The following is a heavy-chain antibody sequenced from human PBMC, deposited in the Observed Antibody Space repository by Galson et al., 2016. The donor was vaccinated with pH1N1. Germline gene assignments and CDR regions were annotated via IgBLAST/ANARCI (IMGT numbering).Heavy chain of an antibody. CDR3: ARRYYFDY. CDR2: IDPSDGTT. J-gene: IGHJ4*02. Sequence: SVKVSCKASGGTFGSYGINWVRQAPGQGLEWMGIIDPSDGTTTYSQKFRGRITMTRDTPTNSVYMELSSLTSDDTDVYYCARRYYFDYWGQGTLITVSS. V-gene: IGHV1-46*01. CDR1: GGTFGSYG.